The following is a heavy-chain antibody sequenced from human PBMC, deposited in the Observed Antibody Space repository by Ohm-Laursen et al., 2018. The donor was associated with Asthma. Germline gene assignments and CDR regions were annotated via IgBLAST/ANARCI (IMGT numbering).Heavy chain of an antibody. CDR1: GGSINNFY. D-gene: IGHD2/OR15-2a*01. J-gene: IGHJ5*02. V-gene: IGHV4-59*01. CDR3: ERGVVSRTTPNWFDP. Sequence: GTLSLTCNVSGGSINNFYWHWIRQPPGKGLEWIGYIHDSGNTQYNPSLKSRVTISLDTSKRQFSLSLNPASAADTAVYYCERGVVSRTTPNWFDPWGQGTLVTVSS. CDR2: IHDSGNT.